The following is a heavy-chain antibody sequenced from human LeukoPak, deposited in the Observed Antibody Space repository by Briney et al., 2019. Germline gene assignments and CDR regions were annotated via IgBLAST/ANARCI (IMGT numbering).Heavy chain of an antibody. J-gene: IGHJ6*03. CDR2: IKQDGSEK. V-gene: IGHV3-7*01. D-gene: IGHD4-17*01. CDR3: ARAATTVTTYTHYYYYYMDV. CDR1: GFTFSSYW. Sequence: GGSLRLSCAASGFTFSSYWMSWVRQAPGKGLEWVANIKQDGSEKYYVDSVKGRFTISRDNAKNSLYLQMNSLRAEDTAVYYCARAATTVTTYTHYYYYYMDVWGKGTTVTISS.